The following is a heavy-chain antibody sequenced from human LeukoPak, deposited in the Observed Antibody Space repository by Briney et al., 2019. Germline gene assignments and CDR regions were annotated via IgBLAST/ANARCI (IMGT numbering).Heavy chain of an antibody. CDR1: GDSISSYY. V-gene: IGHV4-4*07. J-gene: IGHJ4*02. D-gene: IGHD6-19*01. Sequence: SETLSLTCTVSGDSISSYYWSWVRQPAGKGLEWIGRIYASGSTNYNPSLKSRVTMSVDTSKNLFSLKLTSVTAADTAVYYCARMEQWLADYWGQGTLVTVSS. CDR2: IYASGST. CDR3: ARMEQWLADY.